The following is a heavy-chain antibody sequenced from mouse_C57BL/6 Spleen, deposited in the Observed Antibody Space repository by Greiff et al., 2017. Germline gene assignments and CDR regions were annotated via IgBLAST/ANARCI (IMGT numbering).Heavy chain of an antibody. Sequence: DVKLQESGPELVKPGASVKISCKASGYTFTDYYMNWVKQSHGKSLEWIGDINPNNGGTSYNQKFKGKATLTVDKSSSTAYMELRSLTSEDSAVYYCARGRLSYGNYGWYYFDYWGQGTTLTVSS. CDR3: ARGRLSYGNYGWYYFDY. J-gene: IGHJ2*01. CDR2: INPNNGGT. V-gene: IGHV1-26*01. D-gene: IGHD2-1*01. CDR1: GYTFTDYY.